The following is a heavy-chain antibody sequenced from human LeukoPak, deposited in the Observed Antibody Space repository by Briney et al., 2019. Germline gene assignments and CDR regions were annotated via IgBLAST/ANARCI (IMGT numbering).Heavy chain of an antibody. CDR2: IVTSGSTI. D-gene: IGHD1-14*01. V-gene: IGHV3-48*02. CDR3: AIILGLTLHY. Sequence: PGGSLRLSCAASGFTFSGCSMNWVRQAPGKGLEWVSYIVTSGSTIYYADSVKGRFTISRDNAKNSLYLQMNSLRDEDTAVYYCAIILGLTLHYWGQGALVTVSS. J-gene: IGHJ4*02. CDR1: GFTFSGCS.